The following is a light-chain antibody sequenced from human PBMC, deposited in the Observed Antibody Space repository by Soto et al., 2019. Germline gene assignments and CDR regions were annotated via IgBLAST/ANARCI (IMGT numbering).Light chain of an antibody. Sequence: DIRMTQSPSTLSASVGDRVTIPCRASQSISIWLAWYQQKPGKAPKLLIYKASILQTGIPSRFSGSRSGTDFTLTNSSLQTNYVATYYCQHYNTCPWTFGQGTKVEMK. V-gene: IGKV1-5*03. CDR3: QHYNTCPWT. CDR2: KAS. CDR1: QSISIW. J-gene: IGKJ1*01.